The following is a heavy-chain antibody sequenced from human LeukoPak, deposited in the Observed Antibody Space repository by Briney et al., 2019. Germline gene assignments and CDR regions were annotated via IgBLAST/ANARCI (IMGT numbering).Heavy chain of an antibody. CDR2: IHYSGST. Sequence: SETLCLTCTVSGGSISDYYWSWIRQPPGKGLEWIGYIHYSGSTRYNPSLKSPVTISVDTSKNQFSLNLTSVTAADTAMYYCASRAAICGADCFRFDYWGQGTLVTVSS. CDR1: GGSISDYY. D-gene: IGHD2-21*02. J-gene: IGHJ4*02. V-gene: IGHV4-59*01. CDR3: ASRAAICGADCFRFDY.